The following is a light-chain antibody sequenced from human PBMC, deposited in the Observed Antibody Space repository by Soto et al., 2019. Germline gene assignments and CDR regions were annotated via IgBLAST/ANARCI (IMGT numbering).Light chain of an antibody. V-gene: IGKV1-6*01. CDR3: LQDYNYPFT. CDR1: QGIRND. Sequence: AIQMTQSPSSLSASVGDRVTITCRASQGIRNDLPWYQQKPGKAPKLLIYAASSLQSGVPSRFSGSGSGTDFTLTISSLQPEDFATYYCLQDYNYPFTFGPGTKVDIK. CDR2: AAS. J-gene: IGKJ3*01.